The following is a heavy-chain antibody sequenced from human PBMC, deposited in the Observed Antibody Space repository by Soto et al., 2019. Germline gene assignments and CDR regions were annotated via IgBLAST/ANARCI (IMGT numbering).Heavy chain of an antibody. J-gene: IGHJ4*02. CDR1: GFTFSSYS. Sequence: EVQLVESGGGLVQPGGSLRLSCAASGFTFSSYSMNWVRQAPGKGLEWVSYISSSSSTIYYADSVKGRFTISRDNAKNSLYLQMNSLRDEDTAGYYCARDLWQGVRELTSGYWGQGTLVTVSS. D-gene: IGHD2-21*01. CDR3: ARDLWQGVRELTSGY. V-gene: IGHV3-48*02. CDR2: ISSSSSTI.